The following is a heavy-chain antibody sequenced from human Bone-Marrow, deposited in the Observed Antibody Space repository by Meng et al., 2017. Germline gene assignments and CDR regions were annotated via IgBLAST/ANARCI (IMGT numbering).Heavy chain of an antibody. CDR2: INPKSGDT. CDR1: GYTFTGYY. D-gene: IGHD6-25*01. CDR3: ARDEDISAAGKLFSDY. Sequence: QVQLGKIGAEVKKPGASVKVSCKATGYTFTGYYMHWVRQAPGQGLEWMGRINPKSGDTHYAQKFQARVTMTGDTSISTAYMELSGLRSDDTAMYYCARDEDISAAGKLFSDYWGQGTLVTVSS. J-gene: IGHJ4*02. V-gene: IGHV1-2*06.